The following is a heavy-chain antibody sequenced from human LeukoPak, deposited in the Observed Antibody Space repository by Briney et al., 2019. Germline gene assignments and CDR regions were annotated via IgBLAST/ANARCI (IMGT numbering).Heavy chain of an antibody. CDR1: GGTFTSYT. V-gene: IGHV1-69*05. CDR3: ATTDY. J-gene: IGHJ4*02. CDR2: IIPMSGTV. Sequence: ASVKVPCKASGGTFTSYTGSWVRQAPGQGLEWMGRIIPMSGTVKYAQKFQGRVTITTDESTSTAYMELSSLRSEDTAVYYCATTDYWGQGTLVTVSS.